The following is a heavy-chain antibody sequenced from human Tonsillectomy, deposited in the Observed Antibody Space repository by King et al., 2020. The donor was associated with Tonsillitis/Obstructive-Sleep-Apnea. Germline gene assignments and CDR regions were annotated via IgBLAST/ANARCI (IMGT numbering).Heavy chain of an antibody. CDR1: GESFSGHY. CDR3: ARRHSLTVVPFDY. D-gene: IGHD7-27*01. CDR2: INHSGST. Sequence: VQLQQWGAGLLKPSETLSLTCAVYGESFSGHYWSWIRQPPGKGLEWIGEINHSGSTNYNPSLKSRVTLSIDMSKKQFSLRLSSVTAADTAVYYCARRHSLTVVPFDYWGQGTLVTASS. J-gene: IGHJ4*02. V-gene: IGHV4-34*01.